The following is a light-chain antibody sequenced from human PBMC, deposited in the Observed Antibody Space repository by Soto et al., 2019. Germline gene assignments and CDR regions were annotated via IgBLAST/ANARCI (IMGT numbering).Light chain of an antibody. J-gene: IGLJ2*01. CDR3: QTYDNRLIGSV. Sequence: QSVLTQPPSVSGAPGQRVTISCTGSSSNIGANFDVQWYQHLPGTSPKLLIYADTYRPSGVPARFSGSRSGASASLAITGLQAGDEGDYYCQTYDNRLIGSVFGGGTQLTVL. CDR2: ADT. CDR1: SSNIGANFD. V-gene: IGLV1-40*01.